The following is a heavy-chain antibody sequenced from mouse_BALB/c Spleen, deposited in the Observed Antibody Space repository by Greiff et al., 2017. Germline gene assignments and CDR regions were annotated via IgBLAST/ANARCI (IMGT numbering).Heavy chain of an antibody. CDR1: GYSITSDYA. CDR3: ARWLLPLYYAMDY. CDR2: ISYSGST. V-gene: IGHV3-2*02. D-gene: IGHD2-3*01. J-gene: IGHJ4*01. Sequence: EVKLMESGPGLVKPSQSLSLTCTVTGYSITSDYAWNWIRQFPGNKLEWMGYISYSGSTSYNPSLKSRISITRDTSKNQFFLQLNSVTTEDTATYYCARWLLPLYYAMDYWGQGTSVTVSS.